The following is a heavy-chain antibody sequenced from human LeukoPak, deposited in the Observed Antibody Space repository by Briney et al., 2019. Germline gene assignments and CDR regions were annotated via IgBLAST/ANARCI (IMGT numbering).Heavy chain of an antibody. CDR3: TTDWYYYGSSGYYPIF. D-gene: IGHD3-22*01. J-gene: IGHJ4*02. CDR1: GYPFSDVW. V-gene: IGHV3-15*01. Sequence: GGSLRLSCAASGYPFSDVWMSWVRQAPGKGLEWVGRIKSKADGGTADYAAPLKGRFTFSRDDSKNTLYLEMKSLKTEYTAAYYCTTDWYYYGSSGYYPIFWGQGTLVTVSS. CDR2: IKSKADGGTA.